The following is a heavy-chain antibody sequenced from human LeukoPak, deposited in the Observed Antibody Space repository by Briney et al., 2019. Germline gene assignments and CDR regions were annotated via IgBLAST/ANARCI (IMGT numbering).Heavy chain of an antibody. J-gene: IGHJ6*03. D-gene: IGHD2-2*01. Sequence: SVKVSCKASGGTFSSYAISWVRQAPGQGLEWMGGIIPIFGTANYAQKFQGRVTITADESTSTAYMELSSLRSEDTAVYYCARGVVPAGGYYYYYYMDVWGKGTTVTVSS. CDR3: ARGVVPAGGYYYYYYMDV. V-gene: IGHV1-69*13. CDR2: IIPIFGTA. CDR1: GGTFSSYA.